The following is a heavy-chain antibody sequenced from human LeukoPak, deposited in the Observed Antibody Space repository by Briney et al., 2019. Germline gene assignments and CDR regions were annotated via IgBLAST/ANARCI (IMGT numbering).Heavy chain of an antibody. CDR3: AKGRVGANGYYYYGMDV. V-gene: IGHV3-66*02. D-gene: IGHD1-26*01. CDR1: GLTVSSNY. J-gene: IGHJ6*02. CDR2: IHTNGNT. Sequence: PGGSLRLSCAASGLTVSSNYMTWVRQAPGKGLEWVSIIHTNGNTYYADSVEGRFTISRDNSKNTLYLQMNSLRTEDTAVYYCAKGRVGANGYYYYGMDVWGQGTTVSVSS.